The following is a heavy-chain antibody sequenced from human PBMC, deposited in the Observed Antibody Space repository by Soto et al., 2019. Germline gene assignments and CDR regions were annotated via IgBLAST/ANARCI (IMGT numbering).Heavy chain of an antibody. CDR3: ARDVGYCSGGRCYGWFDP. Sequence: EVQLVESGGGLVQPGGSLRLVCSGSGFTFSGNGINWVRQAPGKGLELVSFISNSGGDTIYYAKSVKGRFTIYRDDAKNSVYLLMDSLRAEDTALYLCARDVGYCSGGRCYGWFDPWGQGTLVIVSS. J-gene: IGHJ5*02. V-gene: IGHV3-48*01. D-gene: IGHD2-15*01. CDR1: GFTFSGNG. CDR2: ISNSGGDTI.